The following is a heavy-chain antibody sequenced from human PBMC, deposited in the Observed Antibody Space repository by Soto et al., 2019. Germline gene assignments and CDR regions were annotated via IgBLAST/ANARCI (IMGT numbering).Heavy chain of an antibody. CDR2: TYYRSKWNN. CDR1: GDSVSSISAT. D-gene: IGHD1-26*01. CDR3: ARGESGSYYVGAFDL. J-gene: IGHJ3*01. Sequence: PSQALALTCAISGDSVSSISATWNWIRQSPSRGREWLGRTYYRSKWNNDYALSVNSRISINPVTSKNQFSLQLNSVTPADTAVYFCARGESGSYYVGAFDLWGRGLMVSLS. V-gene: IGHV6-1*01.